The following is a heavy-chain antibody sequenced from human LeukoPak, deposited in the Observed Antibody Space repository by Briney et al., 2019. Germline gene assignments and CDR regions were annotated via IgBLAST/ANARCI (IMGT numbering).Heavy chain of an antibody. J-gene: IGHJ4*02. Sequence: PGGSLRLSCAASGFTFSGYAIHWVRQAPGKWLEWVAVISSDGRDKHHADSVKGRFTISRDNSKNPLYLQTNSLRAEDTAVYYCARDLRRFAAYYFDYWGQGTLVTVSS. D-gene: IGHD5/OR15-5a*01. CDR3: ARDLRRFAAYYFDY. V-gene: IGHV3-30*03. CDR1: GFTFSGYA. CDR2: ISSDGRDK.